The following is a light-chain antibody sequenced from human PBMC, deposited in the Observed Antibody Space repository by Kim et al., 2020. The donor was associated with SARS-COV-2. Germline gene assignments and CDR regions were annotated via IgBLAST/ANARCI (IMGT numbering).Light chain of an antibody. CDR2: GAS. V-gene: IGKV3-20*01. CDR3: QQYGSSP. J-gene: IGKJ5*01. CDR1: QSVSSSY. Sequence: SFSPGERATLSCRASQSVSSSYLAWYQQKPGQAPRLLIYGASSRATGIPDRFSGSGSGTDFTLTISRLEPEDFAVYYCQQYGSSPFGQGTRLEIK.